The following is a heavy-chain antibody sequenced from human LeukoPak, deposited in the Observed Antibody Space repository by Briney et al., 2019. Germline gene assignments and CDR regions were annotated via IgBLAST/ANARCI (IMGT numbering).Heavy chain of an antibody. CDR1: GGSISSSSYY. D-gene: IGHD3-3*01. CDR2: IYYSGST. CDR3: ARQSVTVGDFWSGYYLYYFDY. V-gene: IGHV4-39*07. Sequence: PSETLSLTCTVSGGSISSSSYYWGWIRQPPGKGLEWIGSIYYSGSTYYNPSLKSRVTISVDTSKNQFSLKLSSVTAADTAVYHCARQSVTVGDFWSGYYLYYFDYWGQGTLVTVSS. J-gene: IGHJ4*02.